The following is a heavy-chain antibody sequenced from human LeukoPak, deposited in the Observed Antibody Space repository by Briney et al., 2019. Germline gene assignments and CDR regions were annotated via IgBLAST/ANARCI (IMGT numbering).Heavy chain of an antibody. J-gene: IGHJ4*02. D-gene: IGHD3-10*01. CDR3: ARDRRRGHYFDY. Sequence: ASVKVSCKASGYTSTSYGISWVRQAPGQGLEWMGWISAYNGNTNYAQKLQGRVTMTTDTSTSTAYMELRSLRSDDTAVYYCARDRRRGHYFDYWGQGTLVTVSS. CDR2: ISAYNGNT. CDR1: GYTSTSYG. V-gene: IGHV1-18*01.